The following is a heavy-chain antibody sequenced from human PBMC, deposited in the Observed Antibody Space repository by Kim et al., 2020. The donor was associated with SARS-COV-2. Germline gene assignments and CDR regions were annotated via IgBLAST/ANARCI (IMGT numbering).Heavy chain of an antibody. V-gene: IGHV1-3*01. CDR2: INAGNGNT. J-gene: IGHJ4*02. CDR3: ARESSPSYYYDSSGTGTFDY. D-gene: IGHD3-22*01. Sequence: ASVKVSCKASGYTFTSYAMHWVRQAPGQRLEWMGWINAGNGNTKYSQKFQGRVTITRDTSASTAYMELSSLRSEDTAVYYCARESSPSYYYDSSGTGTFDYWGQGTLVTVSS. CDR1: GYTFTSYA.